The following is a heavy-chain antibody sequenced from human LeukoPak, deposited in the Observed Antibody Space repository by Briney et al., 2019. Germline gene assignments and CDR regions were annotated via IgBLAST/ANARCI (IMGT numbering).Heavy chain of an antibody. CDR2: ISGNGGRT. V-gene: IGHV3-23*01. D-gene: IGHD2/OR15-2a*01. CDR1: GFTFSSYG. J-gene: IGHJ4*02. CDR3: AKDYFLSGTFGYYDD. Sequence: PGGSLRLSCAASGFTFSSYGTSWVRQAPGKGLEWVSEISGNGGRTYYADSVKGRFTISRDNSKNTLYLQMNSLRAEETAVYYCAKDYFLSGTFGYYDDWGQGTLVTVS.